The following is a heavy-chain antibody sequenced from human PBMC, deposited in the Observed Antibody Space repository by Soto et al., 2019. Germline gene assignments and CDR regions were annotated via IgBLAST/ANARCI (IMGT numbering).Heavy chain of an antibody. CDR2: INHSGST. Sequence: SETLSLTCAVYGGSFSGYYWSWIRQPPGKGLEWIGEINHSGSTNYNPSLKSRVTISVDTSKNQFSLKLSSVTAADTAVYYCADSSSSRYFDYWGQGTLVTVSS. V-gene: IGHV4-34*01. CDR1: GGSFSGYY. D-gene: IGHD6-6*01. CDR3: ADSSSSRYFDY. J-gene: IGHJ4*02.